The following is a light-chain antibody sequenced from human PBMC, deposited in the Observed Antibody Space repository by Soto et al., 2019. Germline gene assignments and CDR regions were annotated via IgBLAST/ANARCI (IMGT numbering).Light chain of an antibody. V-gene: IGKV3-20*01. Sequence: IGLTQSPGTLSLSPGETATLSCRASQTVNSDYLAWLHQRPGQAPRPLIFATSRRATDIPDRFSGSGSGTDFPLAIRRLEPEDFAVYSCHQFGYSPRTFGQGTKV. J-gene: IGKJ1*01. CDR1: QTVNSDY. CDR3: HQFGYSPRT. CDR2: ATS.